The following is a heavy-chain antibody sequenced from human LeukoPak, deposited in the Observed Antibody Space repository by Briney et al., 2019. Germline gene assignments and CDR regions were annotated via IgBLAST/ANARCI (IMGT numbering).Heavy chain of an antibody. CDR2: IYYSGST. D-gene: IGHD3-10*01. CDR1: GGSISSSSYY. Sequence: SETLSLTCTVSGGSISSSSYYWGWIRQPPGKGLEWIGSIYYSGSTYYNPSLKSRVTISVATSKNQFSLKLSSVTAADTAVYYCARDSGYRAYWYFDLWGRGTLVTVSS. CDR3: ARDSGYRAYWYFDL. J-gene: IGHJ2*01. V-gene: IGHV4-39*07.